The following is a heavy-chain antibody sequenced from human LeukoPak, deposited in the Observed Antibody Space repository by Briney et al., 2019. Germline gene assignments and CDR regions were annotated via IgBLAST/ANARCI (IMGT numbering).Heavy chain of an antibody. CDR3: AKGLQGCSVSTCYTSFAY. CDR1: GFTFSSYA. CDR2: ISGSGGST. J-gene: IGHJ4*02. Sequence: PGGSLRLSCAASGFTFSSYAMSWVRQAPGKGLEWVSAISGSGGSTYYADSVKGRFTISRDNSKKTLYLQMNKLRAEDTGTYYCAKGLQGCSVSTCYTSFAYWGQGTLVTVSS. D-gene: IGHD2-2*02. V-gene: IGHV3-23*01.